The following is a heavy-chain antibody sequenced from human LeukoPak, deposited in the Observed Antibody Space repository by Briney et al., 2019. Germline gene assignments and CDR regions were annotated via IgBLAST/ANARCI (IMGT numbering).Heavy chain of an antibody. V-gene: IGHV1-69*04. J-gene: IGHJ3*02. D-gene: IGHD4-17*01. CDR3: ARTNDYGDYADAFDI. Sequence: GASVKVSCKASGGTFSSYAISWVRQAPGQGLEWMGRIIPILGIANYAQKFQGRVTITADKSTSTAYMELSSLRSDDTAVYYCARTNDYGDYADAFDIWGQGTMVTVSS. CDR1: GGTFSSYA. CDR2: IIPILGIA.